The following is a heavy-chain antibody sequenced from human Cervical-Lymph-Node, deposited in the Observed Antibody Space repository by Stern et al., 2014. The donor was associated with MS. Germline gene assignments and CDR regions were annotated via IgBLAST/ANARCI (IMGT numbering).Heavy chain of an antibody. D-gene: IGHD1-26*01. Sequence: QLQLQESGPGLVKPSETLSLTCTVSGGSISSSTYYWAWIRQPPGKGLEWIGNIYYSGFTYYNPSLKSRVTISVDMSKNQFSLKLSSVTAADTAIYYCARHDSVPRPSQLYSARDRGPGYLDYWGQGTLVTVSS. V-gene: IGHV4-39*01. CDR3: ARHDSVPRPSQLYSARDRGPGYLDY. CDR1: GGSISSSTYY. J-gene: IGHJ4*02. CDR2: IYYSGFT.